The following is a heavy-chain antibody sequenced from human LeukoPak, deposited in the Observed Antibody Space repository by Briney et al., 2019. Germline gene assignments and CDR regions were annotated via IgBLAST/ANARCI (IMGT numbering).Heavy chain of an antibody. Sequence: SETLSLTCTVSGGSISSGSYYWSWIRQSAGKGLEWIGRISDSGTTNYNPSLKSRVTISVDTSKNQFSLRLSSVTAADTAVYYRARLQGGGSYRNFDYWGQGTLVTVSS. D-gene: IGHD3-16*02. J-gene: IGHJ4*02. CDR1: GGSISSGSYY. CDR3: ARLQGGGSYRNFDY. CDR2: ISDSGTT. V-gene: IGHV4-61*10.